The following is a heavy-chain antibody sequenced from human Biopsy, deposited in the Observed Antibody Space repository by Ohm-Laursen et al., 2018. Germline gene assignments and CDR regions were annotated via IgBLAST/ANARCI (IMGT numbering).Heavy chain of an antibody. J-gene: IGHJ4*01. Sequence: GSLRLSCSASGFTFSDYQMSWIRQTPGKGLEWVSHTSSGGSTIFHADSVKGRFTISRDDAKGSLYLQMTNLRAEDTAVYYCGRSYGIMAAPVHLWGQGTLVTVSS. D-gene: IGHD3-16*01. CDR2: TSSGGSTI. V-gene: IGHV3-11*01. CDR1: GFTFSDYQ. CDR3: GRSYGIMAAPVHL.